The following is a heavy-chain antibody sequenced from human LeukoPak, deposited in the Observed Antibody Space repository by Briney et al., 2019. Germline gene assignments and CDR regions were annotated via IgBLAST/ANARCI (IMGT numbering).Heavy chain of an antibody. J-gene: IGHJ4*02. D-gene: IGHD3-16*02. CDR1: GFTFSSYT. CDR3: ARDYTYDYVWGSYRPFDY. CDR2: ISGNGDST. V-gene: IGHV3-64*02. Sequence: GGSLRLSCAASGFTFSSYTIHWVRQAPGEGLEYVSAISGNGDSTYYADSVKGRFTISRDNAKNSLYLQMNSLRAEDTAVYYCARDYTYDYVWGSYRPFDYWGQGTLVTVSS.